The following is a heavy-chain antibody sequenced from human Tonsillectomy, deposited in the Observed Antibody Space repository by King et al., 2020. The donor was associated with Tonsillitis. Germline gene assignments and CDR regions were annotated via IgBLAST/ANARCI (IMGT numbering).Heavy chain of an antibody. J-gene: IGHJ6*02. D-gene: IGHD4-17*01. Sequence: QLVQSGGGLVQPGGPLRLSCAASGFTFSSYWMSWVRQAPGKGLEWVANIKQDGSEKYYVDSVKGRFTISRDNAKNSLYLQMNSLRAEDTAVYYCARDSYGDYYYGMDVWGQGTTVTVSS. CDR3: ARDSYGDYYYGMDV. V-gene: IGHV3-7*03. CDR1: GFTFSSYW. CDR2: IKQDGSEK.